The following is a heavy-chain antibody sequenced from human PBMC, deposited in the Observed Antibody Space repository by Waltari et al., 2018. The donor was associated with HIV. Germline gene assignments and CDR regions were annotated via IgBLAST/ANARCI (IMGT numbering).Heavy chain of an antibody. CDR2: ISWNSGSI. V-gene: IGHV3-9*01. J-gene: IGHJ2*01. Sequence: EVQLVESGGGLVQPGRSLRLSCAASGFTFDDYAMHWVRQAPGKGLEWVSGISWNSGSIGYADSVKGRFTISRDNAKNSLYLQMNSLRAEDTALYYCARGYFDLWGRGTLVTVSS. CDR1: GFTFDDYA. CDR3: ARGYFDL.